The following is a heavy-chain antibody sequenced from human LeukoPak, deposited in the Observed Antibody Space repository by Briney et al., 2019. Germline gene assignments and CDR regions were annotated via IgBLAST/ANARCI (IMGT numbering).Heavy chain of an antibody. Sequence: SQTLSLTCTVSGGSISSGNSYWSWIRQPPGKGLEWIGYISYSGSTYYNPSLKSRVTMSVDTSKNQFSLKLSSVTAADTAMYYCARDVRFHFDSWGQGTLVSVSS. V-gene: IGHV4-30-4*01. CDR3: ARDVRFHFDS. J-gene: IGHJ4*02. D-gene: IGHD2-21*01. CDR2: ISYSGST. CDR1: GGSISSGNSY.